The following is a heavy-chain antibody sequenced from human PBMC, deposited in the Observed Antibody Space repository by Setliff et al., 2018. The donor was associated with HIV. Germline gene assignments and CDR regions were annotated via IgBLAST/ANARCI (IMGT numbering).Heavy chain of an antibody. CDR1: GFTLTGYS. CDR2: ITTSSALI. Sequence: GGSLRLSCVASGFTLTGYSIIWVRQAPGKGLEWLAYITTSSALIHYSDSVRGRFTISRDNSKNTLYLQMNSLRAEDTAVYYCAKSKVSRSSWYLDWGQGTLVTVSS. J-gene: IGHJ4*02. CDR3: AKSKVSRSSWYLD. D-gene: IGHD6-13*01. V-gene: IGHV3-48*01.